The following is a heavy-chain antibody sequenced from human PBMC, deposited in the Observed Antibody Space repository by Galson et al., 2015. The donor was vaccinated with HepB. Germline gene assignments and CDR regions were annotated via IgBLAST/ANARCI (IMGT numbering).Heavy chain of an antibody. J-gene: IGHJ4*02. CDR1: GYSFPNFG. V-gene: IGHV1-18*01. Sequence: SVKVSCKASGYSFPNFGIDWVRQAPGEGPEWMGWISPYNGHTSYAQKFQGRVTLTTDTSTSTAYMELRGLRFDDTAVYYCARETGTTGNRCIDYWGQGTLVTVPS. D-gene: IGHD1-1*01. CDR2: ISPYNGHT. CDR3: ARETGTTGNRCIDY.